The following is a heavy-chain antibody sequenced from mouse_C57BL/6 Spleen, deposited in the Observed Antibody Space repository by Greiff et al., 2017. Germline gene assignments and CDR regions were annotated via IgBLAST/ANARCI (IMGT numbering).Heavy chain of an antibody. CDR2: ISDGGSYT. CDR3: ARVYNDYDEGFAY. V-gene: IGHV5-4*01. CDR1: GFTFSSYA. Sequence: EVQLKESGGGLVKPGGSLKLSCAASGFTFSSYAMSWVRQTPEKRLEWVATISDGGSYTYYPDNVKGRFTISRDNAKNNLYLQMSHLKSEDTAMYYCARVYNDYDEGFAYWGQGTLVTVSA. J-gene: IGHJ3*01. D-gene: IGHD2-4*01.